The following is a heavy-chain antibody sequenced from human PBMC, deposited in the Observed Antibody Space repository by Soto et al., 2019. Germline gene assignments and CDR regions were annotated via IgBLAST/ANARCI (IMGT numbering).Heavy chain of an antibody. J-gene: IGHJ6*02. V-gene: IGHV3-30-3*01. CDR1: GFPFSSYA. Sequence: ESGGGVVQPGRSLRLSCGASGFPFSSYAMHWVRQAPGKGLEWVAVISYDGSSKYYADSVKGRFTISRDSSKHTLYLQMNSLRAEDTAVYYCARDRRVTFGGEVMDVWGQGTAVTVSS. CDR2: ISYDGSSK. CDR3: ARDRRVTFGGEVMDV. D-gene: IGHD3-16*01.